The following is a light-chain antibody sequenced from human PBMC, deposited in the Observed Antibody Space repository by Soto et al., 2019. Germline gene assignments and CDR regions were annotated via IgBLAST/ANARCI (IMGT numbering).Light chain of an antibody. J-gene: IGKJ1*01. CDR1: QTISSW. V-gene: IGKV1-5*03. Sequence: DFQMPQSTYTLSGSLGDRFTITCLASQTISSWLAWYQQKPGKAPKLLIYKASTLKSGVPSRFSGSGSGTEFTLTISCLQPDDFAPYYCQHAKCYSEGFAEGTKVDVK. CDR2: KAS. CDR3: QHAKCYSEG.